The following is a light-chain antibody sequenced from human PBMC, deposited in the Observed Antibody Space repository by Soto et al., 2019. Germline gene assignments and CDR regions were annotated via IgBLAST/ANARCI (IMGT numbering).Light chain of an antibody. Sequence: EIVLTQSPATLSLSPGERATLSCGASQSVSSYLAWYQQKPGQAPRLLIYDASNRATGIPARFSGSGSGTDFTLTISSLEPEDFAVYYCHQYDNTPQTFGQGTKVDIK. J-gene: IGKJ2*01. CDR1: QSVSSY. CDR3: HQYDNTPQT. V-gene: IGKV3-11*01. CDR2: DAS.